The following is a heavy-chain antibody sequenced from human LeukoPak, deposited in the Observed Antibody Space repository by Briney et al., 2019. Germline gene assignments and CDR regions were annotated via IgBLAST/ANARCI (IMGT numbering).Heavy chain of an antibody. CDR1: GGSISRYC. CDR2: IYYSGST. D-gene: IGHD6-6*01. CDR3: AGGLPKQYSSSPRWFDP. J-gene: IGHJ5*02. V-gene: IGHV4-59*01. Sequence: SETLSLTCTVSGGSISRYCRCWIWKPPGQGLEWIGYIYYSGSTNYNPSLKSRVTISLDTSKSLFSLKLRSVTAADTAVYYCAGGLPKQYSSSPRWFDPWGQGILVTVSS.